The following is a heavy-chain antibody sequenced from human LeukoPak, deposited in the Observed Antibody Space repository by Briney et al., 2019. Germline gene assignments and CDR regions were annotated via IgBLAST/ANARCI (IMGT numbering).Heavy chain of an antibody. V-gene: IGHV3-23*01. CDR2: ISGNSAGT. CDR1: GFTFSGYA. J-gene: IGHJ4*02. Sequence: QAGGSLRLSCAASGFTFSGYAMAWVRQAPGKGLEWVSAISGNSAGTYYADSVKGRFTISRDNSKNTLYLQMNNLRAEVTAIYYCAKGYDFWSGGIDYWGQGTLVTVSS. D-gene: IGHD3-3*01. CDR3: AKGYDFWSGGIDY.